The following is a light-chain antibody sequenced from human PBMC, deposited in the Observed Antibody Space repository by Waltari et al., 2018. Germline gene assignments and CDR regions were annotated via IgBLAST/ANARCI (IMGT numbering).Light chain of an antibody. Sequence: QPASVSGSPGQSITISCTETSSDIGGYNIVSWYQQHPGKAPKLLISEVSHRPSGVSSRFSGSKSGNTASLTISGLQAEDEGDYYCTSYTRANTYVFGAGTKVTVL. V-gene: IGLV2-14*01. J-gene: IGLJ1*01. CDR1: SSDIGGYNI. CDR3: TSYTRANTYV. CDR2: EVS.